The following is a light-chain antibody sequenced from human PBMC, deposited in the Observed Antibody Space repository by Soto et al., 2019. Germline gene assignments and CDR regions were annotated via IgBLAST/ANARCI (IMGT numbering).Light chain of an antibody. CDR2: EVN. CDR3: SSYAGSSNV. J-gene: IGLJ1*01. V-gene: IGLV2-8*01. Sequence: QSVLTQPPSASGSPGHSVAISCTGTSSDVGGYNYVSWYQQHPGKAPKLMIYEVNKGPSGVPDRFCGSKSGNAASLTVYGVQAEDEADYYCSSYAGSSNVFGTGTKSPS. CDR1: SSDVGGYNY.